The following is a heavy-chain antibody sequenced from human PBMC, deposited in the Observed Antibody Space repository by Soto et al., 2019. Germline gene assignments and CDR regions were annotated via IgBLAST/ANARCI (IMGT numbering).Heavy chain of an antibody. D-gene: IGHD2-15*01. CDR1: GFTFSSYG. V-gene: IGHV3-30*18. CDR2: ISYDGSNK. Sequence: QVQLVESGGGVVQPGRSLRLSCAASGFTFSSYGMHWVRQAPGKGLEWVAVISYDGSNKYYADSVKGRFTISRDNSKNALYLQMNSLRAEDWSVYYCAKSGNSEVVGLQYYFDYWGQGTLVTVSS. J-gene: IGHJ4*02. CDR3: AKSGNSEVVGLQYYFDY.